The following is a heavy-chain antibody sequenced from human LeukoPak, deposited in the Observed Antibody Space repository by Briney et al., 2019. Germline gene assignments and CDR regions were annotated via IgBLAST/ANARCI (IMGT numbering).Heavy chain of an antibody. CDR1: SGSISSYY. D-gene: IGHD1-14*01. CDR3: ARRGSGASLEYYFDL. J-gene: IGHJ2*01. V-gene: IGHV4-59*08. Sequence: SETLSLTCTVSSGSISSYYWSWIRQPPGKGLEWIGYIFYSGSTNYNPSLKSRVTISVDTSKNQFSLGLSSVTAADTAVYYCARRGSGASLEYYFDLWGRGTLVTVSS. CDR2: IFYSGST.